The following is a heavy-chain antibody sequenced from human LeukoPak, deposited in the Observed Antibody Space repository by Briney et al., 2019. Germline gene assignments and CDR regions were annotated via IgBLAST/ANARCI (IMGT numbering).Heavy chain of an antibody. CDR1: GGSISSSNW. CDR2: IYHSGST. J-gene: IGHJ3*02. D-gene: IGHD3-9*01. Sequence: SGTLSLTCAVSGGSISSSNWWSWVRQPPGKGLEWIGEIYHSGSTNYNPSLKSRVTISVDKSKNQFSLKLSSVTAADTAVYYCARVRGHNYDILTGPPAAYAFDIWGQGTMVTVSS. V-gene: IGHV4-4*02. CDR3: ARVRGHNYDILTGPPAAYAFDI.